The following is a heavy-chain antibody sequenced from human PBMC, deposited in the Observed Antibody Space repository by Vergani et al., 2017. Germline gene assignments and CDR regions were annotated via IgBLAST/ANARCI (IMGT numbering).Heavy chain of an antibody. D-gene: IGHD3-10*01. V-gene: IGHV4-59*01. CDR1: GGPMSGYY. J-gene: IGHJ5*02. CDR2: MYHRGST. Sequence: QVRLQESGPGLVKPSETLSLTCSVSGGPMSGYYWSWIRQPPGKELEWIGYMYHRGSTNYNPALETRVTISGDTSKNQFSLKLNSVTAADTAVYYCGRVADFYGVGSRLLDLWGQGILVTVSS. CDR3: GRVADFYGVGSRLLDL.